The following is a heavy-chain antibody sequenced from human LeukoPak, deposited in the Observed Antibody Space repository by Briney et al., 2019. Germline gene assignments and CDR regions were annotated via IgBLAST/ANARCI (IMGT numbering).Heavy chain of an antibody. J-gene: IGHJ4*02. D-gene: IGHD2-2*01. V-gene: IGHV1-69*06. CDR3: AGSGYCSSTSCLYFDY. CDR1: GGTFSSSA. CDR2: IIPIFGSA. Sequence: ASVKVSCKASGGTFSSSAISWVRQAPGQGLEWMGGIIPIFGSANYAQKFQGRVTITADISTTTAYMELSSLRSEDTAVYYCAGSGYCSSTSCLYFDYWGQGTLVTVSS.